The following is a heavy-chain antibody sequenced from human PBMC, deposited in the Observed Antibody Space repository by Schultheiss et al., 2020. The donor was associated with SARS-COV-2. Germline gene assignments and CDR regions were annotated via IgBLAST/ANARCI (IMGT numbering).Heavy chain of an antibody. CDR2: IYYSGST. CDR1: GGSFSGYY. J-gene: IGHJ6*03. D-gene: IGHD2-2*01. Sequence: SQTLSLTCAVYGGSFSGYYWSWIRQPPGKGLEWIGSIYYSGSTNYNPSLKSRVTISVDTSKNQFSLKLSSVTAADTAVYYCARDSSLYPSYYYYMDVWGKGTTVTVSS. CDR3: ARDSSLYPSYYYYMDV. V-gene: IGHV4-34*11.